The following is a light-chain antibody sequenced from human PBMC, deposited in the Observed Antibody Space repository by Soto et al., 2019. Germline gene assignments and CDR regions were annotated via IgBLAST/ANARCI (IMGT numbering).Light chain of an antibody. Sequence: QTVVTQSSSASASLGSSVKLTCTLSSGHSSYIIAWHQQQPGKAPRYLMKLEGSGSYNKGSGVPDRFSGSSSGADRYLTISNLQFEDEADYYCETWGSNTHTVFGGGTKLTVL. CDR2: LEGSGSY. V-gene: IGLV4-60*02. CDR1: SGHSSYI. J-gene: IGLJ3*02. CDR3: ETWGSNTHTV.